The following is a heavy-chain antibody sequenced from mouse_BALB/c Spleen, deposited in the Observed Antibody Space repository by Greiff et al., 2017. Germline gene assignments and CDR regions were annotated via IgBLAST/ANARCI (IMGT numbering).Heavy chain of an antibody. V-gene: IGHV5-6-4*01. CDR1: GFTFSSYT. CDR2: ISSGGSYT. CDR3: TRDGYGNYYFDY. J-gene: IGHJ2*01. Sequence: EVKLMESGGGLVKPGGSLKLSCAASGFTFSSYTMSWVRQTPGKRLEWVATISSGGSYTYYPDSVKGRFTISRDNAKNTLYLQMSSLKSEDTAMYYCTRDGYGNYYFDYWGQGTTLTVSS. D-gene: IGHD2-10*02.